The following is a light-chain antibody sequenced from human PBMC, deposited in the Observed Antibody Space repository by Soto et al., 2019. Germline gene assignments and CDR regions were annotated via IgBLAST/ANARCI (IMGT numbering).Light chain of an antibody. CDR2: GAS. J-gene: IGKJ3*01. Sequence: EIVMTQSPTTLSVSPGESVTLSCRASQSVGSDLAWYQQIPGQAPRLLIYGASTRATGIPARFSGSGSATEFTLTISSLQSEDSAVYYCYQYNFWPRGTFGPGTKVEIK. CDR1: QSVGSD. CDR3: YQYNFWPRGT. V-gene: IGKV3-15*01.